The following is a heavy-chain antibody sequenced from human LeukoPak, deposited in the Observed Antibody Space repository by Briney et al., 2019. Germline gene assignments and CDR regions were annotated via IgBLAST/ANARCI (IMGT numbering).Heavy chain of an antibody. Sequence: VASVKVSCTASGYAFTDYDMDWVRQAPGQGPEWMGWVNPNNGGTNYAQKLQGRVTMTRDTSISTAYMELTRLIFDDTAIYYCARAAVITVSTGTFDPWGEGTLVSVSS. CDR2: VNPNNGGT. D-gene: IGHD4-11*01. J-gene: IGHJ5*02. V-gene: IGHV1-2*02. CDR3: ARAAVITVSTGTFDP. CDR1: GYAFTDYD.